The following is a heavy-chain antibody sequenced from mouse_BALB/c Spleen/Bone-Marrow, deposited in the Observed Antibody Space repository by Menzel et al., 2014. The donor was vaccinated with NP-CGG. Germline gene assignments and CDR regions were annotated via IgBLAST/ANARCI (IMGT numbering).Heavy chain of an antibody. V-gene: IGHV5-15*02. CDR1: GFTFSDYG. J-gene: IGHJ4*01. CDR2: ISNLAYSI. Sequence: EVKLVESGGGLVQPGGSRKLSCAASGFTFSDYGMAWVRQAPGKGPEWVAFISNLAYSIYYADTVTGRFTISRENAKNTLYLEMSSLRSEDTATYYCATIYYGNSYAMDYWGQGTSVTVSS. D-gene: IGHD2-1*01. CDR3: ATIYYGNSYAMDY.